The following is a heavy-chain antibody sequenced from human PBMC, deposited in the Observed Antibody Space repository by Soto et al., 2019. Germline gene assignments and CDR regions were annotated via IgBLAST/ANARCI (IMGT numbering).Heavy chain of an antibody. Sequence: PSETLSLTCAVYGGSLSGDDWSWIRQPPGKGLEWIGEINHSGSTNYNPSLKSRVTISVDTSKNQFSLKLSSVTAADTAVYYCARAPSSYFGWKPLRGWFDPWGQGTLVTVSS. CDR2: INHSGST. J-gene: IGHJ5*02. CDR3: ARAPSSYFGWKPLRGWFDP. D-gene: IGHD3-9*01. V-gene: IGHV4-34*01. CDR1: GGSLSGDD.